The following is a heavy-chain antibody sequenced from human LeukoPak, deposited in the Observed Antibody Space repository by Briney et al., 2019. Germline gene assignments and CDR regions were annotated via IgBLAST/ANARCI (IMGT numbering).Heavy chain of an antibody. CDR3: EKDSFCSSTSCSDFDY. CDR1: GLTFNSYA. D-gene: IGHD2-2*01. Sequence: GGSLRLSCAASGLTFNSYAMSWVRQAPGKGLEWVSAITGSGGSAYYADSVKGRFTISRDNSKNTLYLQMNSLRAEETAVYYCEKDSFCSSTSCSDFDYWGQGTLVTVSS. J-gene: IGHJ4*02. V-gene: IGHV3-23*01. CDR2: ITGSGGSA.